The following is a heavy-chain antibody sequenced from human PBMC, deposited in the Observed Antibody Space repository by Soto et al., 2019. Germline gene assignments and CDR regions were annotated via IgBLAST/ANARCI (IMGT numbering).Heavy chain of an antibody. CDR3: ARRTLGSAIGIGDY. CDR2: ITADNGDT. CDR1: GYIFNNYG. Sequence: QIQLVQSGAEVKVPGASVKVSCRASGYIFNNYGITWVRQAPGQGLEWMGFITADNGDTKFAEKLQGRVSMTADTSTNTAYMELRNLRSDDTALYYCARRTLGSAIGIGDYWGQGTLVTVSS. V-gene: IGHV1-18*01. J-gene: IGHJ4*02. D-gene: IGHD7-27*01.